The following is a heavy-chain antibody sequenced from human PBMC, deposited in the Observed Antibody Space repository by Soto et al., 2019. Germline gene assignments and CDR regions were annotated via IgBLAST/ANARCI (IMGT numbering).Heavy chain of an antibody. V-gene: IGHV4-39*01. J-gene: IGHJ4*02. Sequence: QLQLQESGPGLVKPSETLSLTCTVSGGSISSSSYYWGWIRQPPGKGLEWIGSIYYSGSTYYNPSLKSRVTISVDTSKHQFSLKLSSVTAADTAVYYCARQDRDFWSGYYRYYFDYWGQGTLVTVSS. CDR2: IYYSGST. D-gene: IGHD3-3*01. CDR1: GGSISSSSYY. CDR3: ARQDRDFWSGYYRYYFDY.